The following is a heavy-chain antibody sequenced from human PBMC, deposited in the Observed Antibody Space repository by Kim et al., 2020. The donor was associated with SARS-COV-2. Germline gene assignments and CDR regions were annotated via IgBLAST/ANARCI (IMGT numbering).Heavy chain of an antibody. D-gene: IGHD4-17*01. V-gene: IGHV3-23*01. CDR1: GFTFSSFT. CDR3: AKDLLYSDYGDCYGVHAFDI. CDR2: ISGSAAYT. Sequence: GGSLRLSCAASGFTFSSFTMSWVRQVPGKGLEWVSGISGSAAYTYYGDSVKGRFSISRDNSKNTMYLQINGLRAEDTAIYYCAKDLLYSDYGDCYGVHAFDIWGPGTMVTVSS. J-gene: IGHJ3*02.